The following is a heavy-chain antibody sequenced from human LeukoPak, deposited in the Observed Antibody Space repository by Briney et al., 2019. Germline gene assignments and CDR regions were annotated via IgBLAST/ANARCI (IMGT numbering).Heavy chain of an antibody. CDR3: ARGESFDY. V-gene: IGHV4-59*01. CDR1: RGSISNYY. Sequence: SETLSLTCTVSRGSISNYYWSWIRQPPGKGLEWIGYIYYSGSTNYNPSLKSRVTISVDTSKNQFSLKLNSVTVADTAVYYCARGESFDYWGQGTLVTVSS. CDR2: IYYSGST. J-gene: IGHJ4*02. D-gene: IGHD5-24*01.